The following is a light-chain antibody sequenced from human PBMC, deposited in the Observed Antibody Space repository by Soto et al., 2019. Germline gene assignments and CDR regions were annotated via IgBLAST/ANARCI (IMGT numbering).Light chain of an antibody. J-gene: IGKJ1*01. CDR3: QQCGSSPGT. Sequence: DIVLTQSPGTLSLSPGQRATLSCRASQSISSSFLAWYQQKPGQAPRLLIYGASSMATGIPDRFSGSGSGTDFTLTISRLEPEDFAVYYCQQCGSSPGTFGQGTKVDIK. CDR1: QSISSSF. CDR2: GAS. V-gene: IGKV3-20*01.